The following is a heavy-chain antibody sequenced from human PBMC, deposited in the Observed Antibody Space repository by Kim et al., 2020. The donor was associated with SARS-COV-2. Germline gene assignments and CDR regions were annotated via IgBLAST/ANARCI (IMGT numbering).Heavy chain of an antibody. CDR1: GGTFRNFA. CDR2: FIPSTGQA. V-gene: IGHV1-69*04. Sequence: SVKVSCKASGGTFRNFALSWVRQAPGQGLEWMGRFIPSTGQADYAQSFQGRLTISADTSAQTAFMELSSLTSDDTAVYYCARGYLGTSAYFGSWGQGT. CDR3: ARGYLGTSAYFGS. J-gene: IGHJ4*02. D-gene: IGHD5-12*01.